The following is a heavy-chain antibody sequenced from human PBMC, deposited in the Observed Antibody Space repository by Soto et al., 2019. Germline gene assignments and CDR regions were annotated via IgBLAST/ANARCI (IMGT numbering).Heavy chain of an antibody. Sequence: PSETLSLTCTVSGGSISSYYWSWIRQPAGKGLEWIGRIYTSGSTNYNPSLKSRVTMSVDTSKNQFSLKLSSVTAADTAVYYCARESSRIQLWLPLNAFHIWGQGTMVT. D-gene: IGHD5-18*01. CDR2: IYTSGST. CDR3: ARESSRIQLWLPLNAFHI. J-gene: IGHJ3*02. V-gene: IGHV4-4*07. CDR1: GGSISSYY.